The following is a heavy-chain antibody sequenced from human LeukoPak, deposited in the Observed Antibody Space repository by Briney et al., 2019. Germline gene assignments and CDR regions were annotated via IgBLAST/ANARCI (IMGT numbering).Heavy chain of an antibody. Sequence: SETLSLTCAVYGGSFSGYYWSWIRQPPGKGLEWIGEINHSGSTNYNPSLKSRVTISVDTSKNQFSLKLSSVTAADTAVYYCAREAAYGLFDPWGQGTLVTVSS. CDR3: AREAAYGLFDP. J-gene: IGHJ5*02. CDR2: INHSGST. D-gene: IGHD6-25*01. CDR1: GGSFSGYY. V-gene: IGHV4-34*01.